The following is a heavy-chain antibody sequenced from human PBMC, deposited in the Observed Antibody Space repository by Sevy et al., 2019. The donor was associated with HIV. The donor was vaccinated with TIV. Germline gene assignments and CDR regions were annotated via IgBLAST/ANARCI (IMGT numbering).Heavy chain of an antibody. J-gene: IGHJ3*02. D-gene: IGHD3-22*01. CDR1: TVIFSDHW. Sequence: GGSLRLSCAASTVIFSDHWMTWVRQAPGKGLEWVANINQDGSDRQYVDSVKGSFTISRDNARQSVYLQMNSLRVEDTAVYYCARVACDSITCQGRDPFDIWGQGTTVTVSS. CDR2: INQDGSDR. CDR3: ARVACDSITCQGRDPFDI. V-gene: IGHV3-7*03.